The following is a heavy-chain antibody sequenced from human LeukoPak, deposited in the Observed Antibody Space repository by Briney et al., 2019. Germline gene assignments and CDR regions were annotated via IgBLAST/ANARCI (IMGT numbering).Heavy chain of an antibody. CDR1: GGTFSSYV. CDR3: AREGGPAMTLVRGEAFDI. Sequence: ASVKVSCKASGGTFSSYVISWVRQAPGQGLEWMGGIIPAFGPTNYAQRFQGRLTLTADVSASTAYMALSSLTSDDTAVYYCAREGGPAMTLVRGEAFDIWGQGTMVIVSS. D-gene: IGHD3-10*01. V-gene: IGHV1-69*01. CDR2: IIPAFGPT. J-gene: IGHJ3*02.